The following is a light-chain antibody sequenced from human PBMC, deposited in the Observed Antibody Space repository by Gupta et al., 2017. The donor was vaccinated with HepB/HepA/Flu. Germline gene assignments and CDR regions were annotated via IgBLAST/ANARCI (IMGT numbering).Light chain of an antibody. V-gene: IGKV3-20*01. CDR3: QQYGGSPPRGS. CDR2: GAF. CDR1: QSVTSNF. J-gene: IGKJ2*04. Sequence: IVLTQSLGTLSLSPGERATLSCRASQSVTSNFLAWYQQRPGQAPRLLIYGAFSRAAGIPDRFSGRGSGTDFTLTISGLEPEDFAVYYCQQYGGSPPRGSFGHGTKLEV.